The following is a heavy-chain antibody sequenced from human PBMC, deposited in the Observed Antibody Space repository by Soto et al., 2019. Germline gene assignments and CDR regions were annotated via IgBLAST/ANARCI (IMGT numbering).Heavy chain of an antibody. Sequence: EVQLLESGGGLAQPGGSLRLSCAASGFTLRSYAMSWVRQAPVKGLEWVSSISASGDRTYNADYVKGRFTISRDNSKNTLYLQVNSLRGEDTAVYYCANVGFTMGYFDYWGQGILVTVSS. CDR1: GFTLRSYA. CDR3: ANVGFTMGYFDY. D-gene: IGHD1-26*01. CDR2: ISASGDRT. V-gene: IGHV3-23*01. J-gene: IGHJ4*02.